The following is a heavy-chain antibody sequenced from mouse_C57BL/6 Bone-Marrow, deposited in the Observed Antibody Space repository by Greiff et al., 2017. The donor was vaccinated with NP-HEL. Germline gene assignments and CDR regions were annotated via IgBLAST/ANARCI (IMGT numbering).Heavy chain of an antibody. J-gene: IGHJ2*01. CDR2: ISSGGDYI. Sequence: EVKLMESGEGLVKPGGSLKLSCAASGFTFSSYAMSWVRQTPEKRLEWVAYISSGGDYIYYADTVKGRFTISRDNARNTLYLQRSSLKSEDTAMYYCTRDRNSRGFDYWGQGTTRTVSS. CDR1: GFTFSSYA. CDR3: TRDRNSRGFDY. V-gene: IGHV5-9-1*02.